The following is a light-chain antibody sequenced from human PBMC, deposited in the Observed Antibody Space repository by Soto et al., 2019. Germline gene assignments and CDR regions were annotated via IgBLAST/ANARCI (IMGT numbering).Light chain of an antibody. V-gene: IGLV2-14*01. CDR2: EVT. J-gene: IGLJ1*01. CDR3: YSYRSGSAHV. CDR1: SSDVGGYNR. Sequence: VLTHPASVSGSPGHSITISFTGTSSDVGGYNRVSWYQQHPDKAPKLIIYEVTNRPSGISNRFSGSKSGDTASLTISGLQAEDEADYYCYSYRSGSAHVFGTGTKVTVL.